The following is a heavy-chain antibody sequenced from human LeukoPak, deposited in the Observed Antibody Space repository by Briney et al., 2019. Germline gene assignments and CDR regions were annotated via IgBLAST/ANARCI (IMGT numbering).Heavy chain of an antibody. CDR2: IYYSGST. J-gene: IGHJ4*02. CDR1: GSSISSSSYH. D-gene: IGHD4-17*01. Sequence: SETLSLTCTVSGSSISSSSYHWGWIRQPPGKGLEWIGSIYYSGSTYYNPSLKSRVTISVDTSKNQFSLKLSSVTAADTAVYYCARLGGVTTNWGQGTLVTVSS. V-gene: IGHV4-39*01. CDR3: ARLGGVTTN.